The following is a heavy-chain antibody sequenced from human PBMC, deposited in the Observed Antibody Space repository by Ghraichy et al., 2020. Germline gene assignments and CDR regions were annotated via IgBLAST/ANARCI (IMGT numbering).Heavy chain of an antibody. D-gene: IGHD5-18*01. CDR1: GFTFSSYA. CDR2: ISYDGSNK. J-gene: IGHJ3*02. Sequence: GGSLRLSCAASGFTFSSYAMHWVRQAPGKGLEWVAVISYDGSNKYYADSVKGRFTISRDNSKNTLYLQMNSLRAEDTAVYYCARERARGGGYSYGSESAFDIWGQGTMVTVSS. V-gene: IGHV3-30*04. CDR3: ARERARGGGYSYGSESAFDI.